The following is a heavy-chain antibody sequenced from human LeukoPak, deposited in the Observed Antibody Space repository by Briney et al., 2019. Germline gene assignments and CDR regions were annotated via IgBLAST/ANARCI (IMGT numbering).Heavy chain of an antibody. CDR2: ISYDGSNK. J-gene: IGHJ4*02. Sequence: GGSLRLSCAASGFTFSSYGMHWVRQAPGKGLEWVAVISYDGSNKYYADSVKGRFTISRDNSKNTLYLQMNSLRAEDTAVYYCATITAMVSDYWGQGTLVTVSS. D-gene: IGHD5-18*01. CDR1: GFTFSSYG. V-gene: IGHV3-30*03. CDR3: ATITAMVSDY.